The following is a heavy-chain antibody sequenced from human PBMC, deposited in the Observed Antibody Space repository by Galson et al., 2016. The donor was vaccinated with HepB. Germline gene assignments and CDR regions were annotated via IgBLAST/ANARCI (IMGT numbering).Heavy chain of an antibody. D-gene: IGHD3-9*01. CDR1: GFTFDNYT. CDR2: ITSDGGAT. J-gene: IGHJ4*02. CDR3: VMDLTGDWFRGH. Sequence: SLRLSCAASGFTFDNYTMHWVRQAPGKGLEWVSLITSDGGATYYADSVRGRFTISRDDAADSLFLQMNSLRYEDTAVYYCVMDLTGDWFRGHWGQGSLVIVSS. V-gene: IGHV3-43*01.